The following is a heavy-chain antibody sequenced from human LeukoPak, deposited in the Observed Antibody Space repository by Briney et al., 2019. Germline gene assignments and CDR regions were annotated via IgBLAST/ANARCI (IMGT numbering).Heavy chain of an antibody. CDR3: ASLRGYSSGWEIGPIGMDV. Sequence: ASVKVSCKASGGTFTSYYMHWVRQAPGQGLEWMGIINPSGGSTSYAQKFQGRVTMTRDTSTSTVYMELSSLRSEDTAVYYCASLRGYSSGWEIGPIGMDVWGQGTTVTVSS. V-gene: IGHV1-46*01. CDR1: GGTFTSYY. D-gene: IGHD6-19*01. J-gene: IGHJ6*02. CDR2: INPSGGST.